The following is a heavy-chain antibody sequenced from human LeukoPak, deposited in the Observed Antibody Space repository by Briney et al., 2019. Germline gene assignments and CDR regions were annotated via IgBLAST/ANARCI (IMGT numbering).Heavy chain of an antibody. D-gene: IGHD2-21*02. CDR1: GGSISSYY. CDR3: ARVGDPWEDAFDI. V-gene: IGHV4-59*01. J-gene: IGHJ3*02. CDR2: IYYSGST. Sequence: SETLSLTCTVSGGSISSYYWSWIRQPPGKGLEWIGYIYYSGSTNYNPSLKSRVTISVDTSKNQFSLKLSSVTAADTAVYYRARVGDPWEDAFDIWGQGTMVTVSS.